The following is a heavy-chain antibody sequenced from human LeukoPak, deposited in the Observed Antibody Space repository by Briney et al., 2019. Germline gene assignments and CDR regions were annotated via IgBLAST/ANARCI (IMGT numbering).Heavy chain of an antibody. D-gene: IGHD3-22*01. J-gene: IGHJ5*02. CDR1: GGSISSSSYY. CDR3: ARVNYDSSGYYYWFDP. CDR2: IYYSGST. V-gene: IGHV4-61*01. Sequence: PSETLSLTCTVSGGSISSSSYYWSWIRQPPGKGLEWIGYIYYSGSTNYNPSLKSRVTISVDTSKNQFSLKLSSVTAADTAVYYCARVNYDSSGYYYWFDPWGQGTLVTVSS.